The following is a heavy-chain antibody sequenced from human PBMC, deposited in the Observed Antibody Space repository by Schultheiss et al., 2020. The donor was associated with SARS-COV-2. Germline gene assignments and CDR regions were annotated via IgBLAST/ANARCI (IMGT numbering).Heavy chain of an antibody. D-gene: IGHD2-15*01. J-gene: IGHJ6*02. Sequence: SGPTLVKPTQTLTLTCTFSGFSLSTNGVSVGWIRQPPGKALEWLALIYWNDDKLYSPSLKSRLTITKDTSKNQVVLTMTNMDPVDTATYYCARTYCSDSSCPSDFDYYALDVWGQGTGVTVSS. CDR3: ARTYCSDSSCPSDFDYYALDV. V-gene: IGHV2-5*01. CDR2: IYWNDDK. CDR1: GFSLSTNGVS.